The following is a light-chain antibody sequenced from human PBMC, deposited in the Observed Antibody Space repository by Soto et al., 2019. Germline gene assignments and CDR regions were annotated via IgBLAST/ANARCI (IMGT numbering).Light chain of an antibody. V-gene: IGKV3-15*01. CDR3: KQNRKWPPVT. CDR1: QTNSND. CDR2: GAS. Sequence: EVVMTQSPPTLSVSPREGGTPSCRARQTNSNDLARYQQKPGHAPRPPPYGASTGAPRVPARFSGGGAGAKFTLPISTLQSKVFVFFYCKQNRKWPPVTFGGGTRWKS. J-gene: IGKJ4*01.